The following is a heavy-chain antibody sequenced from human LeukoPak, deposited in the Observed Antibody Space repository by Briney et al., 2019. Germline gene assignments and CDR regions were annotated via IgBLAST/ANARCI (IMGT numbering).Heavy chain of an antibody. V-gene: IGHV3-23*01. D-gene: IGHD3-22*01. J-gene: IGHJ5*01. CDR3: VKDRPNYYGSEGHYYRQNGDS. Sequence: QPGGSLGLSCGASGFTFSTYAMSWVRQPPGKGLEWVASISGRGELTCYTDSVKGRFTISRDNSRSTLYLQMNFLRTDDTAVYYCVKDRPNYYGSEGHYYRQNGDSWGQGTLVTVSS. CDR2: ISGRGELT. CDR1: GFTFSTYA.